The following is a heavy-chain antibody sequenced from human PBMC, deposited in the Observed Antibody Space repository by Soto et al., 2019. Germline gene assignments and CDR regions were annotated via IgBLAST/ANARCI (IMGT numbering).Heavy chain of an antibody. J-gene: IGHJ5*02. V-gene: IGHV3-21*01. CDR1: VFTFRSFT. CDR3: TRDASRDSSARGWFEP. D-gene: IGHD6-13*01. CDR2: ISSNSAYI. Sequence: VGSLRLSCASSVFTFRSFTMNWVRHSPGKWLEWVSTISSNSAYIYYTDALRGRFTISRDNAKNSLHLQMNSLRAEDTAVYYCTRDASRDSSARGWFEPWGPGTLVIVSS.